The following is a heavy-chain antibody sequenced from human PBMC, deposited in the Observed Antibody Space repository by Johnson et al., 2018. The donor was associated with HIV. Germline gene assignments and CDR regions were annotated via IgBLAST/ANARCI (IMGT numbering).Heavy chain of an antibody. CDR2: ISYDGSKK. Sequence: VQLLESGGGVVQPGRSLRLSCAASGFAFSTYTMHWVRQAPGKGLEWVALISYDGSKKYYADYVKGRFTISRDNSKNTLYLQMNSLRAEDTAVYYCARDQNIVGANDGFDIWGQGTMVTVSS. CDR1: GFAFSTYT. CDR3: ARDQNIVGANDGFDI. D-gene: IGHD1-26*01. J-gene: IGHJ3*02. V-gene: IGHV3-30*04.